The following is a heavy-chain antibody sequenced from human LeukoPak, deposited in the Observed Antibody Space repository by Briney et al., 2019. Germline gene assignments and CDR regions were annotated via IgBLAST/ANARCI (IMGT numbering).Heavy chain of an antibody. D-gene: IGHD3-22*01. CDR3: AKDRLLLMDV. J-gene: IGHJ6*02. Sequence: PGRSLRLSCAASGFTFSNYGMHWVRQAPGKGLEWVAVISYDGSSKYYADSVKGRFTISRDNSKNTLYLQMNSLRAEDTAVYYCAKDRLLLMDVWGQGTTVTVSS. CDR2: ISYDGSSK. CDR1: GFTFSNYG. V-gene: IGHV3-30*18.